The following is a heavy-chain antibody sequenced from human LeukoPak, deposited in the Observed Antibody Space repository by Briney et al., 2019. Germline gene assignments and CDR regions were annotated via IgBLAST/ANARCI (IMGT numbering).Heavy chain of an antibody. CDR3: ARGLRVDYDFRSGYPDY. Sequence: QAGGSLRLSCAASGFTFSSYAMQWVRQAPGKGLEWVAVIWHDGTNKYYADSVKGRFTISRDNSKNTLYLQMNSLRAEDTAVYYCARGLRVDYDFRSGYPDYWGQGTLVTVSS. J-gene: IGHJ4*02. CDR1: GFTFSSYA. D-gene: IGHD3-3*01. V-gene: IGHV3-33*08. CDR2: IWHDGTNK.